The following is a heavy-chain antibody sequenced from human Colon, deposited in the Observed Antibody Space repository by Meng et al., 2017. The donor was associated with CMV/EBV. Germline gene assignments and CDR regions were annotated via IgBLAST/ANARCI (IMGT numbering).Heavy chain of an antibody. CDR1: EFSFATYA. CDR3: ARVGTGGRAFDI. V-gene: IGHV3-53*01. J-gene: IGHJ3*02. Sequence: GGSLRLSCEGSEFSFATYAMAWVRQAPGRGLEWVSLIYSGGSTYYADSVKGRFTISRDNSKNTLYLQMNSLRAEDTAVYYCARVGTGGRAFDIWGQGTMVTVSS. D-gene: IGHD5-18*01. CDR2: IYSGGST.